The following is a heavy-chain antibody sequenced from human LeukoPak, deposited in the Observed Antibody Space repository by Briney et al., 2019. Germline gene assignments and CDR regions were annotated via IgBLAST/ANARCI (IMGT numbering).Heavy chain of an antibody. J-gene: IGHJ4*02. D-gene: IGHD5-12*01. CDR1: GGSISSYY. V-gene: IGHV4-59*01. CDR2: IHYSGST. CDR3: ARVSGYDWESFYDY. Sequence: SETLSLTCTVSGGSISSYYWSWIRQPPGKGLEWSGYIHYSGSTNYNPSLKSRVTISVDTSKNQFSLRLSSVTAADTAVYYCARVSGYDWESFYDYWGQGTLVTVSS.